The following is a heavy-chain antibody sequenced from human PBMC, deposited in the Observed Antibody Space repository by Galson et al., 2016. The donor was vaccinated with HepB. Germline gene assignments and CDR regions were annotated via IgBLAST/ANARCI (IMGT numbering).Heavy chain of an antibody. J-gene: IGHJ6*02. Sequence: SLRLSCAASGFTFSLYGMHWVRQAPGKGLEWVAGISYDGNEEDYADFVKGRFAISRDNSKKTVDLQMTSLRDEDTAVYFCAQDLETETTGYLHHWGQGTTVTVSS. D-gene: IGHD1-1*01. CDR2: ISYDGNEE. CDR3: AQDLETETTGYLHH. CDR1: GFTFSLYG. V-gene: IGHV3-30*18.